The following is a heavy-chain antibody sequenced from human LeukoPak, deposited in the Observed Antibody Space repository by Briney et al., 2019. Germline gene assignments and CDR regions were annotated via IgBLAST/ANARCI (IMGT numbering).Heavy chain of an antibody. CDR3: ARKSTGSYDFWSGYSRNWFDP. V-gene: IGHV1-69*13. Sequence: SVKVSCKASGGTFSSYAISWVRQAPGQGLEWMGGIIPIFGTANYAQKFQGRVTITADESTSTAYMELSSLRSEDTAVYYCARKSTGSYDFWSGYSRNWFDPWGQGTPVTVSS. CDR1: GGTFSSYA. CDR2: IIPIFGTA. D-gene: IGHD3-3*01. J-gene: IGHJ5*02.